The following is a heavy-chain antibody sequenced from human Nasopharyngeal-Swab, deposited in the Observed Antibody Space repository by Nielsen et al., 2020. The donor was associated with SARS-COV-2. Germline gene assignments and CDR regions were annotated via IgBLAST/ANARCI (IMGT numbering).Heavy chain of an antibody. CDR2: IYYSGST. V-gene: IGHV4-59*01. J-gene: IGHJ5*02. D-gene: IGHD3-10*01. CDR1: GGPISSYY. CDR3: ARGWRAVRGYNWFDP. Sequence: SDTLSLTCTVSGGPISSYYCSWIRQPPGKGLEWIGYIYYSGSTNYNPSLKSRVTISVDTSKNQFSLKLSSVTAADTAVYYCARGWRAVRGYNWFDPWGQGTLVTVSS.